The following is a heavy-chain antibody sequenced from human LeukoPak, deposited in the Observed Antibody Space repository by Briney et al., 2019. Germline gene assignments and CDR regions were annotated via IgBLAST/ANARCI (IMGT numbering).Heavy chain of an antibody. CDR3: ARGEQLVRLGFDP. V-gene: IGHV5-51*01. J-gene: IGHJ5*02. CDR2: IYPGDSDT. CDR1: GYSFTSYW. D-gene: IGHD6-6*01. Sequence: KRGESLKISCKGSGYSFTSYWIGWVRQMPGKGLEWMGIIYPGDSDTRYSPSFQGQVTTSADKSISTAYLQWSSLKASDTAMYYCARGEQLVRLGFDPWGQGTLVTVSS.